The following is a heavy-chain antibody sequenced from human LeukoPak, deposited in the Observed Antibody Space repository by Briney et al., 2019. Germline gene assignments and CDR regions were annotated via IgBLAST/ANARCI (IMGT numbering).Heavy chain of an antibody. CDR2: INPTMSSI. J-gene: IGHJ4*02. D-gene: IGHD3-22*01. V-gene: IGHV3-21*01. CDR1: GFTFSDYS. CDR3: VRLRRNSDRSYYYYYYDH. Sequence: VGSLRLSCAGSGFTFSDYSINWVRQAPGKGLEWVSSINPTMSSIYYADAVRGRFTISRDNANSSLYMQMNGMTVDDTAVYYCVRLRRNSDRSYYYYYYDHWGQGILVTVSS.